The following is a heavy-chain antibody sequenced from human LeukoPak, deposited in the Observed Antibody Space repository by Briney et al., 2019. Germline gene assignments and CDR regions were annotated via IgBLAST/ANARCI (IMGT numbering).Heavy chain of an antibody. V-gene: IGHV3-30-3*01. J-gene: IGHJ1*01. CDR1: GFTFSSYA. CDR2: ISYDGSNK. Sequence: GGSLRLSCAASGFTFSSYAMHWVRQAPGKGLEWVAVISYDGSNKYYADSVKGRFTISRDNSKNTLYLQMNSLRAEDTAVYYCARDRYRRSSGSGEYFQHWGQGTLVTVSS. CDR3: ARDRYRRSSGSGEYFQH. D-gene: IGHD6-19*01.